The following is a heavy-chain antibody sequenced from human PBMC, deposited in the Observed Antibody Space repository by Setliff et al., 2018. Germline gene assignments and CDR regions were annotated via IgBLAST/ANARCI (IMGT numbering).Heavy chain of an antibody. J-gene: IGHJ4*02. Sequence: GASVKVSCKASGYSFTDYGIAWVRQAPGQGLEWMGWISAYNGKAYYAHKFQGRVTLTTDTSAGTAYMELRSLESDDTAVYYCSRLVRYCAATSCQRLSGGEYWGQGTLVTVSS. CDR1: GYSFTDYG. V-gene: IGHV1-18*01. CDR3: SRLVRYCAATSCQRLSGGEY. CDR2: ISAYNGKA. D-gene: IGHD2-8*02.